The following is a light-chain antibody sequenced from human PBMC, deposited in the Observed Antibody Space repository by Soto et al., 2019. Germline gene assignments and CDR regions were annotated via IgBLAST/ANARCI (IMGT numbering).Light chain of an antibody. CDR3: LLSYNAARV. J-gene: IGLJ2*01. Sequence: QAVVTQEPSLTVSTGGTVTHTCGTSTGAVTSNHHPYWFQQKAGQAPRTLIYDTSNKHSWTPARFSGSLLGDKAALTLSGAQPEDEAHYYCLLSYNAARVFGGGTKLTVL. V-gene: IGLV7-46*01. CDR1: TGAVTSNHH. CDR2: DTS.